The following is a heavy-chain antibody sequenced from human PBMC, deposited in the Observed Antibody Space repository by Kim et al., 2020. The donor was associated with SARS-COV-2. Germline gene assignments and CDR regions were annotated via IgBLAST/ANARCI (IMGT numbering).Heavy chain of an antibody. CDR1: GFSFTDYS. D-gene: IGHD3-3*01. Sequence: GSLRLSCAASGFSFTDYSMHWVRQAPGGGLEWLAVISHDGTIDYYADSVRGRCSSSRDNSKNTLFLQMYSLSGEDTAVYYCATGRGLNILAPFDYWGQGTLVIVSS. CDR3: ATGRGLNILAPFDY. V-gene: IGHV3-30-3*01. CDR2: ISHDGTID. J-gene: IGHJ4*02.